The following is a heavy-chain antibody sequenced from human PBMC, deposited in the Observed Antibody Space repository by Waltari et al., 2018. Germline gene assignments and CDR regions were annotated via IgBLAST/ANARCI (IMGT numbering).Heavy chain of an antibody. Sequence: QVQLQESGPGLVKPSETLSLTCVVSGYSISGGFYWGWIRQPPGKGLEWIASIHHSGITHYHPSLQSRVIISVDTSKNQFSLKLNSVTATDTAVYYCGRLEGQLVEYWGQGTLVTVSS. CDR1: GYSISGGFY. CDR2: IHHSGIT. CDR3: GRLEGQLVEY. D-gene: IGHD6-6*01. V-gene: IGHV4-38-2*01. J-gene: IGHJ4*02.